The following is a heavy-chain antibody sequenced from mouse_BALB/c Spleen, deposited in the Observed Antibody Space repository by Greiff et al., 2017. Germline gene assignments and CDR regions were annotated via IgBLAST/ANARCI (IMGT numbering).Heavy chain of an antibody. J-gene: IGHJ4*01. CDR2: IWSGGST. V-gene: IGHV2-2*02. CDR1: GFSLTSYG. CDR3: DRKKESGPYYDMEY. Sequence: QVQLQQSGPGLVQPSQSLSITCTVSGFSLTSYGVHWVRQSPGKGLEWLGVIWSGGSTDYNAAFISRLSISKDNSKSQVFFKMNSLQANDTAIYYCDRKKESGPYYDMEYGGQGTTDTVSS.